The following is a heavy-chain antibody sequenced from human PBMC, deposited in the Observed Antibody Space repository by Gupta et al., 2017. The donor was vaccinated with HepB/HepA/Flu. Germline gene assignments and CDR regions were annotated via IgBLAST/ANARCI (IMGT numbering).Heavy chain of an antibody. J-gene: IGHJ5*02. Sequence: EVQLVQSGAEVKKPGESLKISCKGSGYSFTSYWIGWVRQMPGKGLEWMGIIYPGDSDTRYSPSFQGQVTISADKSISTAYLQWSSLKASDTAMYYCARHLGRSIAAAGTSWFDPWGQGTLVTVSS. CDR1: GYSFTSYW. CDR2: IYPGDSDT. D-gene: IGHD6-13*01. CDR3: ARHLGRSIAAAGTSWFDP. V-gene: IGHV5-51*01.